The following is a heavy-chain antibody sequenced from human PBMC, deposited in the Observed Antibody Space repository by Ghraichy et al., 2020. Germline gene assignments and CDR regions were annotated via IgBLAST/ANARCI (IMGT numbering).Heavy chain of an antibody. CDR3: ARAPVLLWFGESPRGAFDI. D-gene: IGHD3-10*01. Sequence: LSLTCAASGFTFSSYSMNWVRQAPGKGLEWVSSISSSSSYIYYADSVKGRFTISRDNAKNSLYLQMNSLRAEDTAVYYCARAPVLLWFGESPRGAFDIWGQGTMVTVSS. CDR1: GFTFSSYS. J-gene: IGHJ3*02. CDR2: ISSSSSYI. V-gene: IGHV3-21*01.